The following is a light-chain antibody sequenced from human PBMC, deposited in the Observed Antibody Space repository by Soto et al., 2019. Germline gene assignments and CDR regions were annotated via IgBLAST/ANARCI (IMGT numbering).Light chain of an antibody. CDR2: GAS. J-gene: IGKJ4*01. V-gene: IGKV3-20*01. CDR1: QSVSSSY. Sequence: EIVLTQSPGTLSLSPGERATLSCRASQSVSSSYLAWYQKKPGQAPRLLIYGASSMATGIPDRFSGSGSGTDFTLTISSLEPEDFAVYYCQQYSSSLLTFGGGTKVEIK. CDR3: QQYSSSLLT.